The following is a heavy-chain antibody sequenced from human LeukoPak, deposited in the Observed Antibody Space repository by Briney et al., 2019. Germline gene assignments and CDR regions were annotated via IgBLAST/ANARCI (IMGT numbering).Heavy chain of an antibody. CDR3: ARDHLSYDYVWGSYRDNWYFDL. D-gene: IGHD3-16*02. Sequence: PGGSLRLSCAASGFTFSSYEMNWVRQAPGKGLEWVSYISSSGSTIYYADSVKGRFTISRDNAKNTLYLQMNSLRAEDTAVYYCARDHLSYDYVWGSYRDNWYFDLWGRGTLVTVSS. CDR1: GFTFSSYE. V-gene: IGHV3-48*03. CDR2: ISSSGSTI. J-gene: IGHJ2*01.